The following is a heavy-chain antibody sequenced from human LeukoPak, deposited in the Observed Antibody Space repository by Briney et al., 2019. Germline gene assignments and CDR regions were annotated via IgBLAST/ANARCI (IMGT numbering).Heavy chain of an antibody. CDR3: ATDQMRPNYDFWSGPWGRAYYFDY. CDR2: IISSSSYI. J-gene: IGHJ4*02. D-gene: IGHD3-3*01. Sequence: PWGSLRLSCAASGFTCSSYSMNSVRQAPGKGLEWVSSIISSSSYIYYADSVKGRFTISRGNAKNSLYLQMNSLRAEDTAVYYCATDQMRPNYDFWSGPWGRAYYFDYWGQGTLVTVSS. CDR1: GFTCSSYS. V-gene: IGHV3-21*01.